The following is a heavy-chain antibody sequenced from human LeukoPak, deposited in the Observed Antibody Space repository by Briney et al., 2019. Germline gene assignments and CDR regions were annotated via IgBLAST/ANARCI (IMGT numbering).Heavy chain of an antibody. D-gene: IGHD6-25*01. J-gene: IGHJ5*02. Sequence: GGSLRFSCAASGFTFSNAWMSWVGRAPGKGLEWVGRIKSKTDGGTTDYAAPAKGRFTISRDDSKNTLYLQMNSLKTEDTAVYYCRAGWFDPWGQGTLVTVSS. V-gene: IGHV3-15*01. CDR2: IKSKTDGGTT. CDR1: GFTFSNAW. CDR3: RAGWFDP.